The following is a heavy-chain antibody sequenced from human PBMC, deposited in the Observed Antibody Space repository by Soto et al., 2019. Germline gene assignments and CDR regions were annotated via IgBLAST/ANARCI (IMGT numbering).Heavy chain of an antibody. CDR2: IYHTGST. J-gene: IGHJ6*02. CDR3: ARGERQQQRDS. CDR1: GDSINSDNC. Sequence: SETLSLTCAVSGDSINSDNCWSWVRQPPGKGLEWIGEIYHTGSTNYNPSLKSRVLISVDKSQNQFFLKLTSVTAADTAVYFCARGERQQQRDSWGQGTTVTVSS. V-gene: IGHV4-4*02. D-gene: IGHD6-13*01.